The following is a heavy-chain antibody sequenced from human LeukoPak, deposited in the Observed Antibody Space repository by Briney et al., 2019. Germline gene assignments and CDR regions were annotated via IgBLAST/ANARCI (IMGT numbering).Heavy chain of an antibody. J-gene: IGHJ6*02. CDR3: ALVYSGSFYYYYGMDV. V-gene: IGHV3-7*01. D-gene: IGHD1-26*01. CDR2: IKQDGSEK. Sequence: PGGSLRLSCAASGFTFSSYWMSWVRQAPGKGLEWVANIKQDGSEKYYVDSVKGRFTISRDNAKNSLYLQMNSLRAEDTAVYYCALVYSGSFYYYYGMDVWGQGTTVTVSS. CDR1: GFTFSSYW.